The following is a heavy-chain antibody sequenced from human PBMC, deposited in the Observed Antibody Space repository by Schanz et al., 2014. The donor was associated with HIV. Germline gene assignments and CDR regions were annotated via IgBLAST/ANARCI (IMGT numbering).Heavy chain of an antibody. CDR3: AKDNGGWLHPYGMDV. Sequence: QVQLVESGGGVVQPGRSLRLSCAASGFTFSSYGMHWVRQAPGKGLEWVAVISYDGSNKYYVDSVKGRFTISRDNAKNSLYLQMNSLRAEDTALYYCAKDNGGWLHPYGMDVWGQGTTVTVSS. CDR2: ISYDGSNK. J-gene: IGHJ6*02. D-gene: IGHD5-12*01. V-gene: IGHV3-30*18. CDR1: GFTFSSYG.